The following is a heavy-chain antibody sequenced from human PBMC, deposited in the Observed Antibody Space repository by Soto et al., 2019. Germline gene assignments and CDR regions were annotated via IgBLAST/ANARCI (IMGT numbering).Heavy chain of an antibody. D-gene: IGHD6-19*01. CDR3: AKDPGGNWIYSSGWPYFDY. Sequence: EVQLLESGGGLVQPGGSLRLSCAASGFTFSSYAVSWVRQAPGKGLEWVSAISGTSGSTYYADSVKGRFTISRDNSKNTLYLQMNSLRAEDTAVYYCAKDPGGNWIYSSGWPYFDYWGQGTLVTVSS. V-gene: IGHV3-23*01. CDR1: GFTFSSYA. J-gene: IGHJ4*02. CDR2: ISGTSGST.